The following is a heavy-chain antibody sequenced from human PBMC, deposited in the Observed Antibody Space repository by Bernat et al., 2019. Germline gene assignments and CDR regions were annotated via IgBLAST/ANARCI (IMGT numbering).Heavy chain of an antibody. D-gene: IGHD2-15*01. V-gene: IGHV3-30-3*01. J-gene: IGHJ4*02. CDR2: ISYDGSNK. CDR3: ARDCSGGSCYPGFDY. Sequence: QVQLVESGGGVVQPGRSLRLSCAASGFTFSSYAMHWVRQAPGKGLEWVAVISYDGSNKYYADSVKGRFSVSRDNAKNSLYLQLNSLRDEDTAVYYCARDCSGGSCYPGFDYWGQGTLVSVSS. CDR1: GFTFSSYA.